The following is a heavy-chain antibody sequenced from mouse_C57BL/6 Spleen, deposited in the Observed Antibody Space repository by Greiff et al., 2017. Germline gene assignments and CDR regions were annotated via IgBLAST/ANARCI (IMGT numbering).Heavy chain of an antibody. J-gene: IGHJ4*01. CDR2: IYPGSGST. CDR1: GYTFTSYW. CDR3: ARWNYYGSSFPYAKDY. D-gene: IGHD1-1*01. V-gene: IGHV1-55*01. Sequence: QVQLQQPRAELVKPGASVKMSSKASGYTFTSYWITWVKQRPGQGLEWIGDIYPGSGSTHYNEKFKSKATLTVDTSSRTAYMHLSSLTSEDSAVYYCARWNYYGSSFPYAKDYWCQGTSVTVSS.